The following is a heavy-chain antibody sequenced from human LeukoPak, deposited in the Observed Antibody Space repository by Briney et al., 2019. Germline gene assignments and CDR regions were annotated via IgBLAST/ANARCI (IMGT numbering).Heavy chain of an antibody. CDR2: TGGSGRST. CDR3: ARTGESHAFDI. CDR1: GFTFSSYA. D-gene: IGHD1-26*01. J-gene: IGHJ3*02. Sequence: PGGSLRLSCAASGFTFSSYAMSWVRQAPGKGLEWVSATGGSGRSTHYADSVRGRFTISRDNSKKTLYLEMNSLRVEDTAVYYCARTGESHAFDIWGQGTMVTVSS. V-gene: IGHV3-23*01.